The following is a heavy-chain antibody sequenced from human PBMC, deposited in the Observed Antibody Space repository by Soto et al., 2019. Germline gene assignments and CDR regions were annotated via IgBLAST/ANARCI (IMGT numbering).Heavy chain of an antibody. CDR3: ARDPFGSGTY. CDR1: GFTFSSYW. Sequence: GGSLRLSCAASGFTFSSYWMHWVRQAPGKGLVWVSRINSDGSTKSYADSVKGRFTISRDNAKNTLYLQMNSLTAEDTAVYYWARDPFGSGTYWGQGTLVTVSS. J-gene: IGHJ4*02. D-gene: IGHD3-10*01. V-gene: IGHV3-74*01. CDR2: INSDGSTK.